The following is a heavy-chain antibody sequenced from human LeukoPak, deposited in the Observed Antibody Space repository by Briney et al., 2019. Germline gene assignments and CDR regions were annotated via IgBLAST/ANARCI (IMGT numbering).Heavy chain of an antibody. J-gene: IGHJ4*02. CDR1: GYTFTIYY. CDR3: ARDEGSSWSHYFDY. V-gene: IGHV1-46*01. Sequence: GASVKASCKASGYTFTIYYMHWVRQAPGQGLEWMGIINTMRGTTSNAQKLQGRVTMTRDTSTSTVYMGLSSLRSEDTAVYYCARDEGSSWSHYFDYWGQGTLVTVSS. CDR2: INTMRGTT. D-gene: IGHD6-13*01.